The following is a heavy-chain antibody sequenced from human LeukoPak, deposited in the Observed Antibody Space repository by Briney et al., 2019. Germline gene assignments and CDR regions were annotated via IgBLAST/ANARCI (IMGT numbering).Heavy chain of an antibody. CDR1: GFTLSNYG. V-gene: IGHV3-23*01. CDR2: ISSSGGST. CDR3: AKRSLLGSGSPPYFDY. Sequence: GGSMRLSCAASGFTLSNYGMSGGGHAPGQCVEGVAAISSSGGSTFYADSVKGRFTISRDNSKNTLYLQMNSLRAEDTAVYYCAKRSLLGSGSPPYFDYWGQGTLVTVSS. J-gene: IGHJ4*02. D-gene: IGHD3-10*02.